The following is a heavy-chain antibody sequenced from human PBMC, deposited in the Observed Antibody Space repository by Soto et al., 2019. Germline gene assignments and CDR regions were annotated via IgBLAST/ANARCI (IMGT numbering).Heavy chain of an antibody. V-gene: IGHV3-48*03. CDR3: ARGHNFGWLFYYYYYYGMDV. CDR1: GFTFSSYE. Sequence: PGGSLRLSCAASGFTFSSYEMNWVRQAPGKGLEWVSYISSSGSTIYYADSVKGRFTISRDSAKNSLYLQMNSLRAEDTAVYYCARGHNFGWLFYYYYYYGMDVWGQGTTVTVSS. CDR2: ISSSGSTI. D-gene: IGHD3-9*01. J-gene: IGHJ6*02.